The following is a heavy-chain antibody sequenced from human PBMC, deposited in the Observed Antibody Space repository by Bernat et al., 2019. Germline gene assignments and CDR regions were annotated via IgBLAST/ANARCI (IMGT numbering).Heavy chain of an antibody. Sequence: EVQLVESGGGLVQPGRSLRLSCTASGFTFGDYAMSWFRQAPGKGLEWVGFIRRKAYGGKKKYGTTVKGRFTNPRSESKSLGHLEVNSLETEDTDMYLGGGGGKERDYWGQGTLVTVSS. CDR3: GGGGKERDY. J-gene: IGHJ4*01. CDR2: IRRKAYGGKK. V-gene: IGHV3-49*03. CDR1: GFTFGDYA. D-gene: IGHD4-23*01.